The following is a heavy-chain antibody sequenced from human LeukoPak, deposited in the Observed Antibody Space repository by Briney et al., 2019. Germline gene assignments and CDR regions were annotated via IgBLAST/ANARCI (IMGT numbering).Heavy chain of an antibody. CDR3: ARGGVAVAGTHGDDAFDI. D-gene: IGHD6-19*01. CDR2: MNPNSGNT. CDR1: GYTFTSYD. V-gene: IGHV1-8*01. J-gene: IGHJ3*02. Sequence: ASVKVSCKASGYTFTSYDINWVRQATGQGLEWMGWMNPNSGNTGYAQKLQGRVTMTTDTSTSTAYMELSRLRSDDTAVYYCARGGVAVAGTHGDDAFDIWGQGTMVTVSS.